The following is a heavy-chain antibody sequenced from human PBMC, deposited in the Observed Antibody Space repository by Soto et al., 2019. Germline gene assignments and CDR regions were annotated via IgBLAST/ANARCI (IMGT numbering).Heavy chain of an antibody. D-gene: IGHD3-10*01. J-gene: IGHJ5*02. Sequence: SETLSLTCTVSGGSISSGDYYWSWIRQPPGKGLEWIGYIYYSGSTYSNPSLKSRVTISVDTSKNQFSLKLSSVTAADTAVYYCARDRYYYGSGSYPQENWFDPWGQGTLVTVSS. CDR2: IYYSGST. CDR1: GGSISSGDYY. CDR3: ARDRYYYGSGSYPQENWFDP. V-gene: IGHV4-30-4*01.